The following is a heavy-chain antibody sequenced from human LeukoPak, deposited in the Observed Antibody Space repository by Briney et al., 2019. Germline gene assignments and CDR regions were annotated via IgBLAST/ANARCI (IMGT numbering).Heavy chain of an antibody. D-gene: IGHD2-2*01. CDR3: ARDPTSNIVVVPAAIDY. J-gene: IGHJ4*02. V-gene: IGHV3-7*01. CDR1: GFTFSSYW. Sequence: PGGSLRLSCAASGFTFSSYWMSWVRQAPGKGLEWVANINQDGSEKYYVDSVRGRLTISRDNAKNSLYLQMNSLRAEDTAVYYCARDPTSNIVVVPAAIDYWGQGTLVTVSS. CDR2: INQDGSEK.